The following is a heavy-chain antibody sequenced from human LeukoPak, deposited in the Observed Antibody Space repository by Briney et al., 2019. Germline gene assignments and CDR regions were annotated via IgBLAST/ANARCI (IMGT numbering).Heavy chain of an antibody. CDR2: IRSKAYGGTT. CDR1: GFTFGDYA. CDR3: TRDPIGVGASFDY. Sequence: GGSLRLSCTASGFTFGDYAMSWVRQAPGKGLEWVGFIRSKAYGGTTEYAASVKGRFTISRDDSKSIAYLQMNSLKTEDTAVYYCTRDPIGVGASFDYWGQGTLVTVSS. J-gene: IGHJ4*02. V-gene: IGHV3-49*04. D-gene: IGHD1-26*01.